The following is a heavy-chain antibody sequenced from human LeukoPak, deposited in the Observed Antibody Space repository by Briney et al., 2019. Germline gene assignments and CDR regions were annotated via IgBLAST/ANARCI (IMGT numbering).Heavy chain of an antibody. CDR2: IYPDDSDT. CDR1: GYSFTSYW. J-gene: IGHJ3*02. Sequence: ASVKLFCKGSGYSFTSYWIGWVRQMPGKGLEWMGIIYPDDSDTIYSPSFQGQVTIPADKSISTAYLQWSSLKASDTAMYYCARQQGLTNWDAFDIWGQGRMVTVSS. V-gene: IGHV5-51*01. CDR3: ARQQGLTNWDAFDI. D-gene: IGHD1-1*01.